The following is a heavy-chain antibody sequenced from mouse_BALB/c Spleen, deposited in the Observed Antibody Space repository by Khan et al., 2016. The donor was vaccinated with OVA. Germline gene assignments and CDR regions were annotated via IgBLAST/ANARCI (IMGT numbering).Heavy chain of an antibody. CDR2: ILPGSDST. J-gene: IGHJ2*01. V-gene: IGHV1-9*01. CDR3: VRRPTYPFDQ. D-gene: IGHD2-10*01. CDR1: GYTFSSYW. Sequence: VQLQESGTELMKPGASVKISCKATGYTFSSYWIEWVKQRPGHGLEWIGEILPGSDSTNYNEKFKGKATFTADASSNTAYMQLSSLTSEDSADYSGVRRPTYPFDQWGQGTTLTVSS.